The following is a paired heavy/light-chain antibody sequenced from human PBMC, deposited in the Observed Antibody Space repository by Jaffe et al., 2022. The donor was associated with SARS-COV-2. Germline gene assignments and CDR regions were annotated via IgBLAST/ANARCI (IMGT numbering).Heavy chain of an antibody. Sequence: EVQLVESGGGLVQPGGSLRLSCAASGLTVSSSYMSWVRQAPGKGLEWVSVIYSGGSTYYADSVKGRFTISRDNSKNTLYLQMNSLRAEDTAVYYCTRDSNPGCSTTSCYRHYYNGMDVWGRGTTVTVSS. CDR1: GLTVSSSY. CDR2: IYSGGST. CDR3: TRDSNPGCSTTSCYRHYYNGMDV. V-gene: IGHV3-66*02. D-gene: IGHD2-2*01. J-gene: IGHJ6*02.
Light chain of an antibody. CDR1: TLPKQY. Sequence: SDELTQPPSVSVSPGQTARITCSADTLPKQYAYWYQQKPGQAPVLVIYKDSERPSGIPERFSGSSSGTTVTLTISGVQAEDEADYYCQSADSSGTHVVFGGGTKLTVL. J-gene: IGLJ2*01. V-gene: IGLV3-25*03. CDR2: KDS. CDR3: QSADSSGTHVV.